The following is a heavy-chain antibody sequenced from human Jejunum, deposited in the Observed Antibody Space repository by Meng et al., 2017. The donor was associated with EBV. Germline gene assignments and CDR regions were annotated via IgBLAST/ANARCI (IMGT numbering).Heavy chain of an antibody. J-gene: IGHJ4*02. CDR2: SSADRGDT. D-gene: IGHD4-11*01. Sequence: LGQPGAEVKKPWASVKFSCKAYGYNFTRNGISWVRQAPGQGLEWMGWSSADRGDTSYAHKFQGRVTWTTDTSTSTVYMELRSLRYYDSAVYYCARDVFYRFDSWGQGTLVTVSS. CDR3: ARDVFYRFDS. V-gene: IGHV1-18*01. CDR1: GYNFTRNG.